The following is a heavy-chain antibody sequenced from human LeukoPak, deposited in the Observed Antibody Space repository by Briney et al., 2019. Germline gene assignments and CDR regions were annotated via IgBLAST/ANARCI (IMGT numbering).Heavy chain of an antibody. Sequence: KPSETLSLTCTVSGGSISSSSYYWGWIRQPPGKGLEWIGSIYYSGSTYYNPSLKSRVTISVDTSKDQFPLKLSSVTAAGTAVYYCARRGLWLGELNAFDIWGQGTMVTVSS. CDR3: ARRGLWLGELNAFDI. J-gene: IGHJ3*02. V-gene: IGHV4-39*01. D-gene: IGHD3-10*01. CDR1: GGSISSSSYY. CDR2: IYYSGST.